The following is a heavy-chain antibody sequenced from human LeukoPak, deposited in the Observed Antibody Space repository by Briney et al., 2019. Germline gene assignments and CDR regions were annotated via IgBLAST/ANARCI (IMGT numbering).Heavy chain of an antibody. V-gene: IGHV1-69*06. D-gene: IGHD6-25*01. Sequence: ASVKVSCKASGGTFSSYAISWVRQAPGQGLEWMGGIIPIFGTANYAQKFQGRVTITADKSTSTAYMELSSLRSEDTAVYYCARCSAWYYYYYMDVWGKGTTVTVSS. CDR1: GGTFSSYA. CDR3: ARCSAWYYYYYMDV. CDR2: IIPIFGTA. J-gene: IGHJ6*03.